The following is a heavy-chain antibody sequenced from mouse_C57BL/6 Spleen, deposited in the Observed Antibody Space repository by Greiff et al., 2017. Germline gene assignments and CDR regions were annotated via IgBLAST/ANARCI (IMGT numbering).Heavy chain of an antibody. CDR1: GYTFTDYE. CDR2: IDPETGGT. Sequence: QVQLQQSGAELVRPGASVTLSCKASGYTFTDYEMHWVKQTPVHGLEWIGAIDPETGGTAYNQKFKGKDILTADKSSSTAYMELRSLTSEDSAVYYCTRWIRRGSFDVWGTGTTVTVSS. D-gene: IGHD2-2*01. J-gene: IGHJ1*03. CDR3: TRWIRRGSFDV. V-gene: IGHV1-15*01.